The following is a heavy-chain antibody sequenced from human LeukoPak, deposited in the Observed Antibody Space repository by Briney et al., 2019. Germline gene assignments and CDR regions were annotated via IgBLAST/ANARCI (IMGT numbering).Heavy chain of an antibody. D-gene: IGHD3-10*01. V-gene: IGHV3-33*01. Sequence: PGGSLRLSCAASGFAFNSYGMQWVRQAPGKGLEWVAVIWYDGSNKYYADSVKGRFTISRDNSKNTLYLQMNSLRVEDSAVYYCATHGYSGSGGLDPWGQGTLVTVSS. CDR3: ATHGYSGSGGLDP. CDR2: IWYDGSNK. CDR1: GFAFNSYG. J-gene: IGHJ5*02.